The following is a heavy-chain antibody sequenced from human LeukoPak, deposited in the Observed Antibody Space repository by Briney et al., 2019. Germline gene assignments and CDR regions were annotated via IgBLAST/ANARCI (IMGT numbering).Heavy chain of an antibody. CDR1: GGSFSGYY. D-gene: IGHD6-6*01. J-gene: IGHJ6*03. Sequence: PSETLSLTCAVYGGSFSGYYWSWIRQPPGKGLEWIGEINHSGSTNYNPSLKSRVAISVDTSKNQFSLKLSSVTAADTAVYYCARLLAARPGRQPYYMDVWGKGTTVTVSS. CDR3: ARLLAARPGRQPYYMDV. CDR2: INHSGST. V-gene: IGHV4-34*01.